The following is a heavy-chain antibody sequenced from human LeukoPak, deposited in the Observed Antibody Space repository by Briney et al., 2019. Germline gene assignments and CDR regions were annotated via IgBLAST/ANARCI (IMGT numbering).Heavy chain of an antibody. D-gene: IGHD2-21*01. CDR3: ARDHRLDY. Sequence: GGSLRLSCAASGFTVSSNYMSWVRQAPGKGLEWVSVIYSGGSTYYADSVKGRFTISRDNSKNTVCLQMNSLRAEDTAVYYCARDHRLDYWGQGTLVTVPS. J-gene: IGHJ4*02. CDR1: GFTVSSNY. V-gene: IGHV3-66*01. CDR2: IYSGGST.